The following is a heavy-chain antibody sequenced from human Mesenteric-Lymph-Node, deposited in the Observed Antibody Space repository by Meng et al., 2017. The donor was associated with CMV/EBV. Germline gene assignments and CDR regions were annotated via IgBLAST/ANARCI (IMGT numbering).Heavy chain of an antibody. D-gene: IGHD3-3*01. V-gene: IGHV3-30*14. CDR2: ISHDGRKK. CDR3: ARARAYDFWSGYLDYYYTMDV. CDR1: GFSFNNYA. Sequence: GGSLRLSCAASGFSFNNYAMHWVRQAPGKGLEWVAFISHDGRKKDYADSVKGRFTISRDNSRNTLYLQMNSLRAEDTAVYYCARARAYDFWSGYLDYYYTMDVWGQGTTVTVSS. J-gene: IGHJ6*02.